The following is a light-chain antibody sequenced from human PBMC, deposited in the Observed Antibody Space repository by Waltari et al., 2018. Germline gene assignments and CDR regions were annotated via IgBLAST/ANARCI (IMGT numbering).Light chain of an antibody. Sequence: SYELTQPPSVSVSPGQTASITCSGDKLGVNNASWYQQKPGQSPVLVIYQDNKRPSGIPERFSGSNSGNTTTLTISGTQAMDEADYYCQAWDSTTAVFGGGTKLTVL. CDR3: QAWDSTTAV. CDR2: QDN. J-gene: IGLJ2*01. CDR1: KLGVNN. V-gene: IGLV3-1*01.